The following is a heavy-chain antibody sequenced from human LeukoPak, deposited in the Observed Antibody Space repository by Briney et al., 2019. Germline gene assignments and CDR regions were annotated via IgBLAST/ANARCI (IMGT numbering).Heavy chain of an antibody. CDR1: GFTFSTYE. D-gene: IGHD6-19*01. Sequence: GGSLRLSCAASGFTFSTYEMNWVRQAPGKGLEWLSYISGSANTIHYADSVKGRFTISRDNSKNTLYLQMNSLRAEDTAVFYCARGSGRGWSGTFFDSWGQGTLVTVSS. J-gene: IGHJ4*02. CDR3: ARGSGRGWSGTFFDS. V-gene: IGHV3-48*03. CDR2: ISGSANTI.